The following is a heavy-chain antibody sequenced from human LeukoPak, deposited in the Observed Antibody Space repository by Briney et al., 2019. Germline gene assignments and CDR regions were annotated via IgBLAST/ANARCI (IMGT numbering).Heavy chain of an antibody. CDR2: ISGTGDNT. CDR3: AKWSRGYYDSSGYYVN. J-gene: IGHJ4*02. CDR1: GFTFGSYD. Sequence: PGGSLRLSYAGPGFTFGSYDMSWVRQAPGKGLEWLSAISGTGDNTYYADSVKGRFTISRDNSKNTLYLQMNSLRAEDTAVYYCAKWSRGYYDSSGYYVNWGQGTLVTVSS. V-gene: IGHV3-23*01. D-gene: IGHD3-22*01.